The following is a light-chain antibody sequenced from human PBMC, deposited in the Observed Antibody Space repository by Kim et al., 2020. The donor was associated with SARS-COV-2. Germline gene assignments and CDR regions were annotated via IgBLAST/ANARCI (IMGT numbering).Light chain of an antibody. CDR3: MQALQTPYT. CDR1: QSLVHSNGYNF. CDR2: LDS. Sequence: DIVMTQSPPSLPVKLGEPASISCRSSQSLVHSNGYNFLDWYVQRPGQSPQLLIYLDSNRASGVPDRFTGSGSGTDFTLKISKVEAEDVGVYYCMQALQTPYTFGQGTKLEI. V-gene: IGKV2-28*01. J-gene: IGKJ2*01.